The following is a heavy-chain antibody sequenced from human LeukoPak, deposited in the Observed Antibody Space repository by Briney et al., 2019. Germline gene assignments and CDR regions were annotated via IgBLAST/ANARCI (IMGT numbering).Heavy chain of an antibody. J-gene: IGHJ4*02. D-gene: IGHD5-12*01. CDR1: GLTVSSNY. CDR2: IYSGGST. Sequence: AGSLRLSCAASGLTVSSNYMSWVRQAPGKGLEWVSFIYSGGSTYYADSVKGRFTISRDNSKNTLYLQMNSLRAEDTAVYYCARAVYSGYDLDYWGQGTLVTVSS. CDR3: ARAVYSGYDLDY. V-gene: IGHV3-66*01.